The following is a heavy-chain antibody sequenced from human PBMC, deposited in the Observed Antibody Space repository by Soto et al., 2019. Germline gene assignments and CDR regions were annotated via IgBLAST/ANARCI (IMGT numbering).Heavy chain of an antibody. CDR3: ARDRGSYDSSGYPDY. CDR2: ISYDGSNK. Sequence: VQLVESGGGVVQPGRSLRLSCAASGFTFSSYAMHWVRQAPGKGLEWVAVISYDGSNKYYADSVKGRFTISRDNSKNTLYLQMNSLRAEDTAVYYCARDRGSYDSSGYPDYWGQGTLVTVSS. J-gene: IGHJ4*02. D-gene: IGHD3-22*01. CDR1: GFTFSSYA. V-gene: IGHV3-30-3*01.